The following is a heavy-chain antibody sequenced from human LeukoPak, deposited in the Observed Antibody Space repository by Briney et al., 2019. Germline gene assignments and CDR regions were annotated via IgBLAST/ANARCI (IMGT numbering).Heavy chain of an antibody. V-gene: IGHV4-59*12. CDR1: GGSICPFY. CDR2: IYYTGGT. CDR3: ARGTIVVAYTGAFDI. Sequence: SETLSLTCTVSGGSICPFYWNWIRQPPGKGLEWIGYIYYTGGTSYSPSLNSRATISVDTSKNQISLKLNSVTAADTAVYYCARGTIVVAYTGAFDIWGQGTMVPVSS. J-gene: IGHJ3*02. D-gene: IGHD3-22*01.